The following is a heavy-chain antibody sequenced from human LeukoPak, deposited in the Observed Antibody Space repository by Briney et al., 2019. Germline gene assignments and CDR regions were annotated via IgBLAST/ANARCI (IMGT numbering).Heavy chain of an antibody. Sequence: GGSLRLSCAASGFTFSSYAMSWVRQAPGKGLEWVSDINGSGGSTYYADSVKGRFTISRDNSKNTLYLQMNGLRAEDTAVYYCASKQWLVDWGQGTLVTVSS. J-gene: IGHJ1*01. D-gene: IGHD6-19*01. CDR2: INGSGGST. CDR3: ASKQWLVD. CDR1: GFTFSSYA. V-gene: IGHV3-23*01.